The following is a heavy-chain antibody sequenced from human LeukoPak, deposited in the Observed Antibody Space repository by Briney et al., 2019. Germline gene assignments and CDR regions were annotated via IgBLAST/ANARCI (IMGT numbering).Heavy chain of an antibody. Sequence: PGESLKISCKGSGYSFTSYWIGCVRHMPGKVLKWMGIIYPGDSDTRYSPSFQGQVTISADKSISTAYLQWSSLKASDTAMYYCARVSRSGAARIDYWGQGTLVTVSS. V-gene: IGHV5-51*01. CDR2: IYPGDSDT. CDR3: ARVSRSGAARIDY. D-gene: IGHD6-6*01. J-gene: IGHJ4*02. CDR1: GYSFTSYW.